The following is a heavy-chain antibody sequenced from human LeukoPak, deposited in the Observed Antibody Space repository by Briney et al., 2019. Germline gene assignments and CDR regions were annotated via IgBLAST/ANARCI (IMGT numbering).Heavy chain of an antibody. V-gene: IGHV4-59*08. CDR3: ARHYYDSTHDAFDI. Sequence: SETLSLTCTVSGGSISSYYWSWIRQPPGKGLEWIGYIYYSGSTNYNPSLQSRVTISVDPSKNQFSLKLSSVTAADTAVYYCARHYYDSTHDAFDIWGQGTMVTVSS. CDR1: GGSISSYY. D-gene: IGHD3-22*01. CDR2: IYYSGST. J-gene: IGHJ3*02.